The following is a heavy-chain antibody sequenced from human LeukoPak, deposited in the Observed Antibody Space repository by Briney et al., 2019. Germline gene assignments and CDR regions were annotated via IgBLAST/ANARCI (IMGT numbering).Heavy chain of an antibody. V-gene: IGHV1-69*05. CDR3: ARDQYYYDSSGYLSAAYFDY. J-gene: IGHJ4*02. CDR2: IIPIFGTA. Sequence: SVKVSCKASGGTFSSYAISWVRQAPGQGLEWMGRIIPIFGTANYAQEFQGRVTITTDESTSTAYMELSSLRSEDTAVYYCARDQYYYDSSGYLSAAYFDYWGQGTLVTVSS. CDR1: GGTFSSYA. D-gene: IGHD3-22*01.